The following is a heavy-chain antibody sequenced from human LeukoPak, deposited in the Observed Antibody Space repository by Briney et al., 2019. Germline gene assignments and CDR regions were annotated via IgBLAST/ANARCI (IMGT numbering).Heavy chain of an antibody. V-gene: IGHV4-61*02. CDR2: FYTSGTP. Sequence: SQTLSLTCTVSGGSISRGSYHWSWIRQPAGKGLESIGRFYTSGTPNYNPSLKSRVTILVDTSRNQFSLKLSSVTAADTAVYYCARGGIPDYWGQGILVTVSS. J-gene: IGHJ4*02. CDR3: ARGGIPDY. CDR1: GGSISRGSYH. D-gene: IGHD2-21*01.